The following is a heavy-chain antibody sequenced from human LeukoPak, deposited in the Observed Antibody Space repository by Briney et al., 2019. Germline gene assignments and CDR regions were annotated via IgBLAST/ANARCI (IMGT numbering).Heavy chain of an antibody. J-gene: IGHJ6*03. D-gene: IGHD3-10*01. CDR2: ISSSSSTI. CDR1: GFTFSSYS. Sequence: GGSLRLSCAASGFTFSSYSMNWVRQAPGKGLEWVSYISSSSSTIYYADSVKGRFTISRDNAKNSLYLQMNSLRAEDTAVYYCARDRRGYYYGSGSYYFVHYYYYMDVWGKGTTVTVSS. V-gene: IGHV3-48*01. CDR3: ARDRRGYYYGSGSYYFVHYYYYMDV.